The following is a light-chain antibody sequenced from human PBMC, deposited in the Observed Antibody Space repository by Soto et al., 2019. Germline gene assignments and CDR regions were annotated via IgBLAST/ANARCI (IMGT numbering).Light chain of an antibody. CDR2: WAS. Sequence: DIVMTQSPDSLAVSLGERATINCRSSQSVLYSSNNKNYLAWFQQKPGQPPKLLIYWASTRESGVPDRFSGSGSGTDFTLTISRLQAEDVAVYYCQQSYSSPWTFGQATKVDIK. J-gene: IGKJ1*01. CDR1: QSVLYSSNNKNY. CDR3: QQSYSSPWT. V-gene: IGKV4-1*01.